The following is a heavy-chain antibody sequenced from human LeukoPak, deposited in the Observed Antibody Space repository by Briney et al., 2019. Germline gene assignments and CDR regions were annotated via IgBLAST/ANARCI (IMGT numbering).Heavy chain of an antibody. Sequence: GGSLRLSCAASGLTFSNYAMSWVRQAPGKGREWVSGISGSGGLTYYVDSMKGRFTTSRDNSKNTLYLLMTSLRAEDTALYYCAKVIGGSNPAEAFDIWGQGTMVTVSS. J-gene: IGHJ3*02. CDR3: AKVIGGSNPAEAFDI. V-gene: IGHV3-23*01. D-gene: IGHD1-26*01. CDR2: ISGSGGLT. CDR1: GLTFSNYA.